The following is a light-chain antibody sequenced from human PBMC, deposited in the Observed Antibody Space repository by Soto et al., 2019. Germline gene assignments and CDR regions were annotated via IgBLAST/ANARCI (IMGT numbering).Light chain of an antibody. J-gene: IGKJ2*02. Sequence: DLQMTQSPSSLSASVGDRVTITCRASQNIANYLNWYQQKPGKAPNLLIYAASDLQSGVPSRFSGSGSATDFTVSLSSVQPEDSATYYCQQSYSALCTFGQGTKLEIK. V-gene: IGKV1-39*01. CDR2: AAS. CDR3: QQSYSALCT. CDR1: QNIANY.